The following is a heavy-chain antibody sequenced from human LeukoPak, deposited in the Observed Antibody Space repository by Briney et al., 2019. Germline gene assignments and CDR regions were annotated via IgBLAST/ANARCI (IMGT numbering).Heavy chain of an antibody. D-gene: IGHD3-3*02. CDR1: GFTVSSDG. V-gene: IGHV3-30*18. Sequence: PGGSLRLSCVDSGFTVSSDGTTWPFSNYGAHWVRQAPGKGLEWVAFISSDGSHDYYVDSVKGRFTISRDNSRNTLFLQLDRLTTDDTAVYHCAKDGISGSLNPWGQGTLVTVSS. J-gene: IGHJ5*02. CDR3: AKDGISGSLNP. CDR2: ISSDGSHD.